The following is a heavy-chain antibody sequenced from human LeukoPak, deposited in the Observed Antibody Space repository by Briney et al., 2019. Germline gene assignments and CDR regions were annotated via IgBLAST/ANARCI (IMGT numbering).Heavy chain of an antibody. CDR2: ISPRTSET. J-gene: IGHJ4*02. CDR3: ARPEYGASDY. D-gene: IGHD4-17*01. Sequence: RGESLKISCKGSGYSFTNYWIGWVRQMPGKGLEWMGIISPRTSETKYSPSFQGQVIISVDKSISTAYLQWNSLKASDTAMYFCARPEYGASDYWGQGTLVTVSS. CDR1: GYSFTNYW. V-gene: IGHV5-51*01.